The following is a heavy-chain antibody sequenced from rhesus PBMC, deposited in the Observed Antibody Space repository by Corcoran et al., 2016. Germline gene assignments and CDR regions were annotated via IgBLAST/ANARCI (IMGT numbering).Heavy chain of an antibody. CDR3: ARLVYSYYFDY. CDR2: IYGSGSST. D-gene: IGHD5-12*01. Sequence: QLQLQESGPGLVKPSETLSVTCAVSGGSISSNYWRWIRQPPGKGLEWIGRIYGSGSSTNYNPSLKSRVTLSVDTSKNQLSLKLSSVTAADTAVYYCARLVYSYYFDYWGQGVLVTVSS. J-gene: IGHJ4*01. V-gene: IGHV4-169*01. CDR1: GGSISSNY.